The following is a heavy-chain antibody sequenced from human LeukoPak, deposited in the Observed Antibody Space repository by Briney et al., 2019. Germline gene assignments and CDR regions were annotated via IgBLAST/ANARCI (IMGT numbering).Heavy chain of an antibody. Sequence: AGGSLRLSCAASGFTFSDYYMSWIRQAPGKGLEWVSYISSSSSYTNYADSVKGRFTISRDNAKNTLYLQMNSLRVEDTAVYYCTKSDWFDPWGQGTLVTVSS. D-gene: IGHD3-3*01. V-gene: IGHV3-11*06. J-gene: IGHJ5*02. CDR2: ISSSSSYT. CDR1: GFTFSDYY. CDR3: TKSDWFDP.